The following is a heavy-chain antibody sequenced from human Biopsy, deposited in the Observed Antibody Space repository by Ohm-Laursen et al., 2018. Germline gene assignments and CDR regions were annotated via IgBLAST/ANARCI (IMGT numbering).Heavy chain of an antibody. D-gene: IGHD2-15*01. J-gene: IGHJ4*02. CDR2: MYYSGST. CDR3: ARRGSGGRSFDH. CDR1: GGSLNFYY. Sequence: PGTLSLTCAVSGGSLNFYYWSWIRQPPGKGLEWIGYMYYSGSTNYKPSLKSRVIISVDTSKNQFSLNLSSVTAADTAVYYCARRGSGGRSFDHWGQGTLVTVSS. V-gene: IGHV4-59*08.